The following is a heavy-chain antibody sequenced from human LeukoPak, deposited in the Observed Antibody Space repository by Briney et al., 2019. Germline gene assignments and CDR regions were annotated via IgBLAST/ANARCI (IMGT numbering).Heavy chain of an antibody. J-gene: IGHJ5*02. V-gene: IGHV1-8*01. D-gene: IGHD3-16*01. CDR1: GYTFTSYD. CDR2: INTNSAHT. CDR3: ARGPALHSKSVGGRWFDP. Sequence: GASVKVSRKSSGYTFTSYDIHWVRQAPGHGLGWMGWINTNSAHTGHAQKLQGRVTMTRNTSISTAYTELSGLTTEDTAMYYCARGPALHSKSVGGRWFDPWGQGTLVTVSS.